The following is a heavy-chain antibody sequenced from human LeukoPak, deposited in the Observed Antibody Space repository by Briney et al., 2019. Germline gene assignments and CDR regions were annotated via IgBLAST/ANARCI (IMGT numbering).Heavy chain of an antibody. CDR1: GFTFSSYD. V-gene: IGHV3-23*01. D-gene: IGHD3-22*01. CDR3: ANHRVGDYYDSSGKYYFDY. Sequence: GGSLRLSCAAFGFTFSSYDMSWVRQAPGKGLEWVSSFSGRGGTFYTDSVKGRFTISRDNSKNTLYLQMNSLRAEDTAVYYCANHRVGDYYDSSGKYYFDYWGQGTLVTVSS. CDR2: FSGRGGT. J-gene: IGHJ4*02.